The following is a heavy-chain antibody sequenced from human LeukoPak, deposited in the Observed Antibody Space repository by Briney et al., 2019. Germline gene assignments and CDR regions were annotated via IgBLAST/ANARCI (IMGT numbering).Heavy chain of an antibody. V-gene: IGHV1-8*03. D-gene: IGHD3-10*01. CDR2: MNPNSGIT. CDR3: ARFQWSYGSGSYYNGRPDYYFDY. Sequence: ASVKVSCKASGYTFTSYDINWVRQATGQGLEWMGWMNPNSGITGYAQKFQGRVTISRNTSISTAYMELSSLRSEDTAVYYCARFQWSYGSGSYYNGRPDYYFDYWGQGTLVTVSS. J-gene: IGHJ4*02. CDR1: GYTFTSYD.